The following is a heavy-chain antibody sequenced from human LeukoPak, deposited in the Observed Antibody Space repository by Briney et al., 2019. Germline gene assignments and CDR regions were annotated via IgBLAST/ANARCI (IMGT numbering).Heavy chain of an antibody. CDR3: AREGYCSSTSCSGDFDI. CDR1: GFSFSSYS. Sequence: GGSLRLSCAASGFSFSSYSMNWVRQAPGKGREWVSSISSRSSYIYYADSVKGRFTISRDNAKNSLYLQMNSLRAEDTAVYYCAREGYCSSTSCSGDFDIWGQGTMVTVSS. J-gene: IGHJ3*02. CDR2: ISSRSSYI. D-gene: IGHD2-2*01. V-gene: IGHV3-21*01.